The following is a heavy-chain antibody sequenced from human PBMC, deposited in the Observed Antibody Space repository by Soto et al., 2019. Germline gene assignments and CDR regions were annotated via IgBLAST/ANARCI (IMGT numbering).Heavy chain of an antibody. Sequence: SETLSLTCTVSGGSISSSSYYWGWIRQPPGKGLEWIGSIYYSGSTYYNPSLKSRVTISVDTSKNQFSLKLSSVTAADTAVYYCARHPDYYDSSGYYYYFDYWGQGTLVTVSS. D-gene: IGHD3-22*01. CDR3: ARHPDYYDSSGYYYYFDY. CDR1: GGSISSSSYY. J-gene: IGHJ4*02. CDR2: IYYSGST. V-gene: IGHV4-39*01.